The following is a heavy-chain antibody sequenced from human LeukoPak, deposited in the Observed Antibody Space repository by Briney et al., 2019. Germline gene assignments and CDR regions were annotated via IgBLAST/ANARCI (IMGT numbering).Heavy chain of an antibody. CDR1: GGTFSSYA. D-gene: IGHD5-24*01. V-gene: IGHV1-69*05. CDR3: ARELRDGYNFDY. Sequence: ASVKVSCKASGGTFSSYAISWVRQAPGQGLEWMGGIIPIFGTANYAQKFQGRVTITTDESTSTAYMELSSLRSEDTAVYYCARELRDGYNFDYWGQGTLVTVSS. J-gene: IGHJ4*02. CDR2: IIPIFGTA.